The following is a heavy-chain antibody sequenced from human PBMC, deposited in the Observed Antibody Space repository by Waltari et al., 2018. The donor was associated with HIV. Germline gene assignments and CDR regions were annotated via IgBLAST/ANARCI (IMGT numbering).Heavy chain of an antibody. J-gene: IGHJ5*02. Sequence: EVHEVDSGGHLVQPGRSRKLPCAPSGIGASSTYMTCVRQAPGKGVEGVGVVYWDAASQYAYFAEGRFIISRDNSKNTVYLEMNYRGPEDTAIYYCAKGVKYYDFGGGYWESAPWGQGTLVTVSS. D-gene: IGHD3-3*01. CDR1: GIGASSTY. CDR2: VYWDAAS. CDR3: AKGVKYYDFGGGYWESAP. V-gene: IGHV3-66*02.